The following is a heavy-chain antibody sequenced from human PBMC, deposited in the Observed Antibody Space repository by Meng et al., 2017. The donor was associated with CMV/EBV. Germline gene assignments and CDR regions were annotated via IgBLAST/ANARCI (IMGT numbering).Heavy chain of an antibody. Sequence: HRQRAGHGVVHRSATVSLTWTFSGCSISCAYWCWILQPAGKGLEWIGRIYPSGSTNYNPSLKSRVTMSVDTSKNQFSLKLSSVTAADTAVYYCARDLMNCSSTSCANWFDPWGQGTLVTVSS. D-gene: IGHD2-2*01. CDR2: IYPSGST. CDR1: GCSISCAY. V-gene: IGHV4-4*07. J-gene: IGHJ5*01. CDR3: ARDLMNCSSTSCANWFDP.